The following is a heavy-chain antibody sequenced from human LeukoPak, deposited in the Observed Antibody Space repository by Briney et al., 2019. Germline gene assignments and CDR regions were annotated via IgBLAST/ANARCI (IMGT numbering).Heavy chain of an antibody. CDR3: ARGVFWTDVDY. V-gene: IGHV3-21*01. Sequence: GGSLRLSCAASGFTFSSYSMNWVRQAPGKGLEWVSSISSSSSYIYYADSVKGRFTISRDNAKNSLYLQMNSLRAEGTAVYYCARGVFWTDVDYWGQGTLVTVSS. J-gene: IGHJ4*02. CDR1: GFTFSSYS. D-gene: IGHD3/OR15-3a*01. CDR2: ISSSSSYI.